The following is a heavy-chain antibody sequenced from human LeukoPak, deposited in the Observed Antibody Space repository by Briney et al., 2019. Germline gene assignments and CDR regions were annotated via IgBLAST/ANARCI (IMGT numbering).Heavy chain of an antibody. Sequence: GGSLRLSCAASGFTFNDFYMSWIRQAPGGGLEWVSYISTSSSHTNYADSVKDRFTISRDNAKNSLYLQMNSLRAEDTAVYYCAKDRVCSGGVCYFDFWGQGTLVTVSS. J-gene: IGHJ4*02. CDR3: AKDRVCSGGVCYFDF. CDR1: GFTFNDFY. CDR2: ISTSSSHT. D-gene: IGHD2-15*01. V-gene: IGHV3-11*05.